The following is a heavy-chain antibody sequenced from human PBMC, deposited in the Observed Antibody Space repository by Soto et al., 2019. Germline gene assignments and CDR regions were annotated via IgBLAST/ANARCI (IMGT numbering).Heavy chain of an antibody. CDR1: GFSFSTYW. CDR2: IKSDGSST. Sequence: PGGSLTLSCAASGFSFSTYWMHWVRQAPGKGLVWVSRIKSDGSSTSYADSAQSRFTISTDNTNKTLYLQMNSLRVEDTDVYYCARSDWFDAWGQGTLVTVSS. CDR3: ARSDWFDA. J-gene: IGHJ5*02. V-gene: IGHV3-74*01.